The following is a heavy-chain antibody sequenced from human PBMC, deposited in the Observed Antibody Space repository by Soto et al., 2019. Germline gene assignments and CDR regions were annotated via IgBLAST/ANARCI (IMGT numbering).Heavy chain of an antibody. CDR2: IYYSGST. CDR1: GGSISSYY. CDR3: ARDRRYSYGFTYFDY. V-gene: IGHV4-59*01. Sequence: PSETLSLTCTVSGGSISSYYWSWIRQPPGKGLEWIGYIYYSGSTNYNPSLKSRVTISVDTSKNQFSLKLSSVTAADTAVYYCARDRRYSYGFTYFDYWGQGTLVTVS. J-gene: IGHJ4*02. D-gene: IGHD5-18*01.